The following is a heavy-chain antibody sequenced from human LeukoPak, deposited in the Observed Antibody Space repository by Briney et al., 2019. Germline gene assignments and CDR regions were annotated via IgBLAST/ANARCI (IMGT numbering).Heavy chain of an antibody. CDR3: ASNSGYYAFDI. V-gene: IGHV3-30*14. CDR1: GFTFSSYA. D-gene: IGHD3-22*01. CDR2: ISYDGSNK. J-gene: IGHJ3*02. Sequence: GGSLRLSCAASGFTFSSYAMHWVRQAPGKGLEWVAVISYDGSNKYYADSVKGRFTISRDNSKNTLYLQMNSLRAEDTAVYYCASNSGYYAFDIWGQGTMVTVSS.